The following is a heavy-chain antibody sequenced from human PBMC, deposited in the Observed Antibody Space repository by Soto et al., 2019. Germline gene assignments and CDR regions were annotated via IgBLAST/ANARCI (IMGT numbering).Heavy chain of an antibody. CDR3: ARDGDYFGSGSPPLLSK. CDR1: GGSITSGGYC. Sequence: QVQLQESGPGLVQPSQTLSLTCTVSGGSITSGGYCWTWIRQHPVKGLEWMGHIYYSGSTSYNPSLKMQVTISIDTSKNQFSLKLTSVTAADTAVYYCARDGDYFGSGSPPLLSKWGQGTLVTVSS. V-gene: IGHV4-31*01. J-gene: IGHJ4*02. D-gene: IGHD3-10*01. CDR2: IYYSGST.